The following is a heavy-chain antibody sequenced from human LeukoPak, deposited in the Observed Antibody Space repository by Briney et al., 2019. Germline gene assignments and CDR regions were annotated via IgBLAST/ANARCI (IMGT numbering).Heavy chain of an antibody. Sequence: PGGSLRLSCAASGFTFSDYYMSWVRQAPGKGLEWVSAISATGGTTYYADSVKGRFTISRDNSKNTLYLQMNSLRAEDTAVYYCAKAFRGLREYYYYMDVWGKGTTVTVSS. CDR3: AKAFRGLREYYYYMDV. D-gene: IGHD3-16*01. V-gene: IGHV3-23*01. CDR1: GFTFSDYY. J-gene: IGHJ6*03. CDR2: ISATGGTT.